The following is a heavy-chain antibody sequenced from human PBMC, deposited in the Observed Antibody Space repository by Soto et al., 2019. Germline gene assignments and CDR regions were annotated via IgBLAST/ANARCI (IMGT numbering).Heavy chain of an antibody. J-gene: IGHJ6*02. CDR3: AKRIFNYDILTGYQRDYYYYGMDV. V-gene: IGHV3-23*01. D-gene: IGHD3-9*01. CDR2: ISGSGGRT. Sequence: GGSLRLSCAASGFTFSSYAMSWVRQAPGKGLEWVSAISGSGGRTYYADSVKGRFTISRGNSKNTLYLQMNSLRAEDTAVYYCAKRIFNYDILTGYQRDYYYYGMDVWGQGTTVTVS. CDR1: GFTFSSYA.